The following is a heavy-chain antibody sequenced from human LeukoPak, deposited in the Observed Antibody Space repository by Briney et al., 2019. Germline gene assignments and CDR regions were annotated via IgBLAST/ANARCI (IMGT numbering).Heavy chain of an antibody. CDR2: ISSNGGST. V-gene: IGHV3-64*01. CDR3: AREWETYHYDSNAFDI. D-gene: IGHD3-22*01. Sequence: GGSLRLSCAASGFTFSSYAMHWVRQAPGKGLEYVSAISSNGGSTYYANSVKGRFTISRDNSKNTLYLQMGSLRAEDMAVYYCAREWETYHYDSNAFDIWGQGTMVTVSS. J-gene: IGHJ3*02. CDR1: GFTFSSYA.